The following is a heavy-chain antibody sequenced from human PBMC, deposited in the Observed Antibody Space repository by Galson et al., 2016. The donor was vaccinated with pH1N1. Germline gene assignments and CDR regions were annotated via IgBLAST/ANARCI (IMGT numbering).Heavy chain of an antibody. CDR2: ITSNSFYI. J-gene: IGHJ6*03. Sequence: SLRLSCAASGFTFTAYSMHWVRQAPGKGLEWVSSITSNSFYIYFADSVKGRFSISRDNAKNSLYLHMNSLRAEDTAVYYCARDPGRPRLYYMDVWGKGTTATVSS. D-gene: IGHD1-26*01. CDR1: GFTFTAYS. CDR3: ARDPGRPRLYYMDV. V-gene: IGHV3-21*01.